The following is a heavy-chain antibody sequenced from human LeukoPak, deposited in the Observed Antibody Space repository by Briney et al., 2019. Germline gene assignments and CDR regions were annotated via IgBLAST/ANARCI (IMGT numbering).Heavy chain of an antibody. Sequence: GGSLRLSCAASGFTFSRYWMSWVRQAPGKGLEWVANIKEDGSEKYYVDSVKGRFTISRDNAKKSLYLQMSSLRAEDTAVYYCARDQVLAMIGVLQGAFDIWGRGTMVTVSS. CDR2: IKEDGSEK. J-gene: IGHJ3*02. CDR1: GFTFSRYW. CDR3: ARDQVLAMIGVLQGAFDI. V-gene: IGHV3-7*01. D-gene: IGHD3-22*01.